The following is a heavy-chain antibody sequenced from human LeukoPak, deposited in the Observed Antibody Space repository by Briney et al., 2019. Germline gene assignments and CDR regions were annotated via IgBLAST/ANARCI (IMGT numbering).Heavy chain of an antibody. J-gene: IGHJ4*02. Sequence: SETLSLTCAVYGGSFSGYYWSWIRQPPGKGLEWIGEINHSGSTNYNPSLKSRVTISVDTSKNQFSLKLGSVTAADTAVYYCARGRSNGWFYWGQGTLVTVSS. D-gene: IGHD2-8*01. CDR3: ARGRSNGWFY. CDR1: GGSFSGYY. CDR2: INHSGST. V-gene: IGHV4-34*01.